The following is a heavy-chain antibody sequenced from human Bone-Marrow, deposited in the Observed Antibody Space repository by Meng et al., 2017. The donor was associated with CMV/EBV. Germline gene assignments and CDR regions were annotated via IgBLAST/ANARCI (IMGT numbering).Heavy chain of an antibody. V-gene: IGHV3-7*01. CDR1: GFTFSSYW. J-gene: IGHJ4*02. CDR3: ASEYCSSTSCYGLDY. Sequence: GGSLRLSCAASGFTFSSYWMSWVRQAPGKGLEWVANIKQDGSEKYYVDSVKGRFTISRDNAKNSLYLQMNSLRAEDTAVYYCASEYCSSTSCYGLDYWGQGKLVTVSS. D-gene: IGHD2-2*01. CDR2: IKQDGSEK.